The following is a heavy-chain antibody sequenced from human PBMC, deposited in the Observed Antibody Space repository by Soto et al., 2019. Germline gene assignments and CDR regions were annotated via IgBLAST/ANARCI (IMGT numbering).Heavy chain of an antibody. D-gene: IGHD3-16*01. J-gene: IGHJ4*02. CDR1: GFTFSSYA. CDR2: ISGGGGAT. V-gene: IGHV3-23*01. CDR3: AQDWGHIN. Sequence: EVQLLESGGGLVQPGGSLRLSCAVSGFTFSSYAMSWVRQAPGQGLEWVSGISGGGGATYYADSVKGRFTISRDNSRNTLFLQMNSLRAEDTAVYYCAQDWGHINWGQGTLVPVSS.